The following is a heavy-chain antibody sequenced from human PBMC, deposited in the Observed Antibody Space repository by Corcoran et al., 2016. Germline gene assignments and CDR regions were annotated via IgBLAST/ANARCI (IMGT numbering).Heavy chain of an antibody. D-gene: IGHD3-22*01. CDR2: ISAYNGNT. V-gene: IGHV1-18*01. Sequence: QVQLVQSGAEVKKPGASVKVSCKASGYTFTSYGISWVRQAPGQGLEWMGWISAYNGNTNYAQKLQGRVTMTTDTSTSTAYMELRSLRSDDTAVYYCARGGETYYYDSSGYYREADSYFQHWGQGTLVTVSS. CDR1: GYTFTSYG. J-gene: IGHJ1*01. CDR3: ARGGETYYYDSSGYYREADSYFQH.